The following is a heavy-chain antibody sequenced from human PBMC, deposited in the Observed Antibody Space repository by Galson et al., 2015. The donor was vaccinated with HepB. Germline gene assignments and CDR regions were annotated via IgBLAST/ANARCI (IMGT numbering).Heavy chain of an antibody. V-gene: IGHV3-64D*06. Sequence: SLRLSCAASGFTFSSYAMHWVRQAPGKGLEYVSAISSNGGSTYYADSVKGRFTISRDNSKNTLYLQMSSLRAEDTAVYYCVKGIHLSEYYFDYWGQGTLVTVSS. J-gene: IGHJ4*02. CDR2: ISSNGGST. CDR3: VKGIHLSEYYFDY. D-gene: IGHD6-25*01. CDR1: GFTFSSYA.